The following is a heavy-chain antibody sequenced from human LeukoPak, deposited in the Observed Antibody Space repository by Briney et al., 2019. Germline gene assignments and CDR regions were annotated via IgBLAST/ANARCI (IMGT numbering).Heavy chain of an antibody. CDR3: ARGFFPDIVVVPAAISYYMDV. Sequence: ASVKVSCKASGYTFTGYYMHWVRQAPGQGLEWMGWINPNSGGTNYAQEFQGRVTMTRDTSISTAYMELSRLRSDDTAVYYCARGFFPDIVVVPAAISYYMDVWGKGTTVTVSS. CDR2: INPNSGGT. V-gene: IGHV1-2*02. D-gene: IGHD2-2*01. CDR1: GYTFTGYY. J-gene: IGHJ6*03.